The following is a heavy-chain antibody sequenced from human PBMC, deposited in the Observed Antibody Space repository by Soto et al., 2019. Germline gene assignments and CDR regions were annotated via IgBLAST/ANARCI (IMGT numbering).Heavy chain of an antibody. CDR2: IYYSGST. D-gene: IGHD1-26*01. Sequence: SETLSLTFTVSGGSISSYYWSWIRQPPGKGLEWIGYIYYSGSTNYNPSLKSRVTISVDTSKNQFSLKLSSVTAADTAVYYCARGEIQRSYYYYYMDVWGKGTTVTVSS. CDR3: ARGEIQRSYYYYYMDV. V-gene: IGHV4-59*01. J-gene: IGHJ6*03. CDR1: GGSISSYY.